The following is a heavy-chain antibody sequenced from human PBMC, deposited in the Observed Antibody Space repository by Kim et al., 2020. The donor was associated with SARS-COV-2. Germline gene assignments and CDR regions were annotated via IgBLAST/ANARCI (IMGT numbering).Heavy chain of an antibody. V-gene: IGHV3-74*01. J-gene: IGHJ6*02. CDR2: ST. CDR3: AKLDFFGMDV. D-gene: IGHD3-3*02. Sequence: STDDANAVKGRLTISRDNTKNTLYLQMNRVRAEDTAVYYCAKLDFFGMDVWGQGTTVVVSS.